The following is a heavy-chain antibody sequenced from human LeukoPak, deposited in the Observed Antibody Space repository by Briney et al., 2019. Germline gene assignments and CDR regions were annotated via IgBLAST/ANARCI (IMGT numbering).Heavy chain of an antibody. Sequence: SETLSLICTLSGGSISSYYWSWIRQPPGKGLEWIGYIYYSGSTNYNPSLKSRVTISVDTSKNQFSLKLSSVTAADTAVYYCARHAIYYYDSSASEDYFDYWGQGTLVTVSS. CDR2: IYYSGST. CDR1: GGSISSYY. D-gene: IGHD3-22*01. CDR3: ARHAIYYYDSSASEDYFDY. V-gene: IGHV4-59*08. J-gene: IGHJ4*02.